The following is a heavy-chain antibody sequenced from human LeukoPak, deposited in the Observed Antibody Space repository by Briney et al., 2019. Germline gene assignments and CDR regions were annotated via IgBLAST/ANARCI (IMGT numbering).Heavy chain of an antibody. V-gene: IGHV3-30*02. CDR1: GFTFSSYG. CDR2: IRYDGSNK. CDR3: ASHYGSGSYYPRWFDP. Sequence: GGSLRLSCAASGFTFSSYGMHWVRQAPGKGLEWVAFIRYDGSNKYYADSVKGRFTIARDNSKNTLYLQMNSLRAEDTAVYYCASHYGSGSYYPRWFDPWGQGTLVTVSS. J-gene: IGHJ5*02. D-gene: IGHD3-10*01.